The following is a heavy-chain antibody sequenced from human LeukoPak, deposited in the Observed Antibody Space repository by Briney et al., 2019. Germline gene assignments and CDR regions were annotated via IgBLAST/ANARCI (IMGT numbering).Heavy chain of an antibody. V-gene: IGHV3-21*01. CDR3: ARDYKADYYYGMDV. CDR1: GFTFSIYS. CDR2: IRSRSSYI. D-gene: IGHD3-10*01. Sequence: GGSLRLSCAAPGFTFSIYSMNWVRQAPGKGLEWVSSIRSRSSYIYYADSVKGRFTISRDNAKNSLYLQMNSLRAEDTAVYYCARDYKADYYYGMDVWGQGTTVTVSS. J-gene: IGHJ6*02.